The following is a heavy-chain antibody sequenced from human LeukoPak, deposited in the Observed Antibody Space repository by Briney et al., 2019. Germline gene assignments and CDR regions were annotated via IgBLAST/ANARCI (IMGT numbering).Heavy chain of an antibody. CDR3: ARIAVAEDFDY. J-gene: IGHJ4*02. CDR1: GYTFTSYD. CDR2: MNPNSGNT. D-gene: IGHD6-19*01. V-gene: IGHV1-8*01. Sequence: ASVKVSCKASGYTFTSYDINWGRQATGQGLEWMGWMNPNSGNTGYAQKFQGRVTMTRNTSISKAYMELSSLRSEDTAVYYCARIAVAEDFDYWGQGTLVTVSS.